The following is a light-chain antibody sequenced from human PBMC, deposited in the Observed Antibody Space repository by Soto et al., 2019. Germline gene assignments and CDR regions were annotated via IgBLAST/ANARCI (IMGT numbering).Light chain of an antibody. Sequence: EIVLTQSPGPLSLSPGERATLSCRASQSVSSSYLAWYQQKPGQAPRLLIYGASRRATGIPDRFSGSGSGTDFTLTISRLEPEDFAVYYCQQCGSSSWTFGQGTKVEIK. CDR3: QQCGSSSWT. V-gene: IGKV3-20*01. CDR1: QSVSSSY. CDR2: GAS. J-gene: IGKJ1*01.